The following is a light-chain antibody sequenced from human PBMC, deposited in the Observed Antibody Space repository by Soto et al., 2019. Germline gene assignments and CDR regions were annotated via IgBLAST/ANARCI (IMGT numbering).Light chain of an antibody. V-gene: IGLV3-1*01. J-gene: IGLJ2*01. CDR2: EDR. Sequence: SYDLTQSPSVSVSPGQTASITCSGDKLGDKFAYWYQQKPGQSPVVVIYEDRKRPSGIPERFSGSNSGNTATLTISGTQAMDEADYYCQAWDSSSVVFGGGTKLTVL. CDR3: QAWDSSSVV. CDR1: KLGDKF.